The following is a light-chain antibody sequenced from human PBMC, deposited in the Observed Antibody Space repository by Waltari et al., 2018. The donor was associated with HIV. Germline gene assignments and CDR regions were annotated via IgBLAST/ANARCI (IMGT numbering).Light chain of an antibody. CDR2: KDT. V-gene: IGLV3-25*03. CDR3: QSGYRTDTLEV. CDR1: ALSKNF. Sequence: SYELTQPPSLSVFPGQTARITCSGVALSKNFVFWYQQKPGQAPALVIYKDTERPSEIPGRFAGSSSGTTVTLTNSGVQAENEADYYCQSGYRTDTLEVCGGGTKLTGL. J-gene: IGLJ3*02.